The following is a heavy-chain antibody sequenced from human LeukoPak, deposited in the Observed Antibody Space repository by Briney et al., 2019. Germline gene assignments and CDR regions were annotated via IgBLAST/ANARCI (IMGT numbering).Heavy chain of an antibody. CDR2: ISAYNGNT. CDR3: ARDETVITMIPYYYGMDV. CDR1: GYTFTSYG. V-gene: IGHV1-18*01. Sequence: ASVKVSCKASGYTFTSYGISWVRQAPGQGLEWMGWISAYNGNTNYAQKLQGRVTMTTDTSTSTAYMELRSLRSDDTAVYYCARDETVITMIPYYYGMDVWGQGTTVTVSS. D-gene: IGHD3-22*01. J-gene: IGHJ6*02.